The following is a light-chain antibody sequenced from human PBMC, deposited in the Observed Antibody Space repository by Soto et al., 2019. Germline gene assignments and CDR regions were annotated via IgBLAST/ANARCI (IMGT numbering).Light chain of an antibody. CDR1: QSVSSNY. V-gene: IGKV3-20*01. CDR3: QQYGSSPWT. CDR2: GAS. Sequence: DIVLTQSPGTLSLSLGERATLSCRASQSVSSNYLAWYQQKPGQAPRLLIYGASSRATGIPDRFSGSGSGTDFTLTISGLEPEDFAVYYCQQYGSSPWTFGQGTKVDIK. J-gene: IGKJ1*01.